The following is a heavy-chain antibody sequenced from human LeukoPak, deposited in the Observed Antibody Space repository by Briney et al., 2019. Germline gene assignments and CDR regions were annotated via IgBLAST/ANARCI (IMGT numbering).Heavy chain of an antibody. CDR1: GFTFSSYA. CDR2: ISGSGGST. V-gene: IGHV3-23*01. J-gene: IGHJ4*02. Sequence: GGSLRLSCAASGFTFSSYAMSWVRQAPGKGLEWVSAISGSGGSTYYADSVKGRFTISRDNSKNTLYLQMNSLRAEDTAVYYCAKAIVVVPAASRPAGYWGQGTLVTVSS. CDR3: AKAIVVVPAASRPAGY. D-gene: IGHD2-2*01.